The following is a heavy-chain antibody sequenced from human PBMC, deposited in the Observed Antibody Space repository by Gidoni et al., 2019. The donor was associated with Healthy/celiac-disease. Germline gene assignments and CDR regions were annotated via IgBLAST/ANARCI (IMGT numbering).Heavy chain of an antibody. CDR1: GGTFSSSA. D-gene: IGHD3-3*01. V-gene: IGHV1-69*01. J-gene: IGHJ6*02. CDR2: IIPIFGTA. CDR3: ARVTGGYYDFWSGFYGMDV. Sequence: QVQLVQSGAEVKKPGSSVKVSCKAYGGTFSSSAISWVRQAPGQGLEWMGGIIPIFGTANYAQKFQVRVMITADESTSTAYMELSSLRSEDTAVYYCARVTGGYYDFWSGFYGMDVWGQGTTVTVSS.